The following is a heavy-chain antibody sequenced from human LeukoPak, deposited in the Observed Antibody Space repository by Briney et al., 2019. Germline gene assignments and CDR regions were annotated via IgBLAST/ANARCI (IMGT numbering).Heavy chain of an antibody. J-gene: IGHJ4*02. Sequence: SETLSLTCTVSGGSVSSGSYYWSWIRQPPGKGLEWIGYIYYSGSTNYNPSLKSRVTISVDTSKNQFSLKLSSVTAADTAVYHCARELFSSRGLSTRRYYFDYWGQGTLVTVSS. CDR1: GGSVSSGSYY. V-gene: IGHV4-61*01. CDR3: ARELFSSRGLSTRRYYFDY. D-gene: IGHD3/OR15-3a*01. CDR2: IYYSGST.